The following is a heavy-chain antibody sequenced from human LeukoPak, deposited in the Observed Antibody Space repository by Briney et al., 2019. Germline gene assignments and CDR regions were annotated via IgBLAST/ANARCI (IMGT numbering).Heavy chain of an antibody. CDR2: ISSSSSTI. Sequence: GGSLRLSCAASGFTFSSYSMNWVRQAPGKGLEWVSYISSSSSTIYYADSVKGRFTISRDNAKNSLYLQMNSLRAEDTAVYYCAKQAGDIVVVPAVHPDYWGQGTLVTVSS. D-gene: IGHD2-2*01. CDR1: GFTFSSYS. V-gene: IGHV3-48*01. CDR3: AKQAGDIVVVPAVHPDY. J-gene: IGHJ4*02.